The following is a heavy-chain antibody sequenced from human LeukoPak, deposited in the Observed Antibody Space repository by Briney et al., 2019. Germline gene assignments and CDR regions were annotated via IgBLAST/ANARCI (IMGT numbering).Heavy chain of an antibody. V-gene: IGHV1-69*05. J-gene: IGHJ5*02. D-gene: IGHD3-22*01. CDR2: IIPIFGTA. Sequence: SVKVSCKASGGTFSSYAISWVRQAPGQGLEWMGRIIPIFGTANYAQKFQGRVTITTDESTSTAYMELSSLRSEDTAVYYCARAQYYYDSSGYSWFDPWGQGTLVTVSS. CDR1: GGTFSSYA. CDR3: ARAQYYYDSSGYSWFDP.